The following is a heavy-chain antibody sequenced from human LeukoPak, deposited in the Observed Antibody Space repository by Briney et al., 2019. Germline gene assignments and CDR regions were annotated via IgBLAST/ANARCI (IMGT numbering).Heavy chain of an antibody. CDR3: ARLSSGWYLGAFDI. V-gene: IGHV5-51*01. D-gene: IGHD6-19*01. CDR1: GYSFTGYW. J-gene: IGHJ3*02. Sequence: GESLNISCKSSGYSFTGYWIGWVRQLPGKGLECMGIIHPGDSDTTYSPSFQGQVTISADKTIRTAYPQWNSLKASDTAMYYCARLSSGWYLGAFDIWGQGTMVTVSS. CDR2: IHPGDSDT.